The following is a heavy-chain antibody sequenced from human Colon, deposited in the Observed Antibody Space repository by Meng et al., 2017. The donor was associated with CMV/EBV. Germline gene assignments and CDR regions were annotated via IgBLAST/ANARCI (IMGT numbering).Heavy chain of an antibody. CDR3: GKDSSYRYMWDYPDVVNM. Sequence: GGSLRLSCSASGFTFNSYSMNWVRQTPGKGLEWVAFIRYDGSNKYYADSVKGRFTISRDNSKNTLYLQMNSLRAEDTAVYYCGKDSSYRYMWDYPDVVNMWGPGTMVTVSS. CDR2: IRYDGSNK. J-gene: IGHJ3*02. CDR1: GFTFNSYS. V-gene: IGHV3-30*02. D-gene: IGHD1-7*01.